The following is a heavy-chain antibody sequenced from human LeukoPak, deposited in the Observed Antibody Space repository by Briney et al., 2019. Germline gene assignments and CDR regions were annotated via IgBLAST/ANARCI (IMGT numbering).Heavy chain of an antibody. CDR2: ISNDERNK. V-gene: IGHV3-30*04. J-gene: IGHJ4*02. CDR1: GFMFTDFA. D-gene: IGHD2-15*01. Sequence: GGSLRLSCAASGFMFTDFAMHWVRQAPGKGLQWVAVISNDERNKYYADSVKGRFTISRDNSKNTLYLQMNSLRAEDTAVYYCAKGLSDGVVVVAATAGSFDYWGQGTLVTVSS. CDR3: AKGLSDGVVVVAATAGSFDY.